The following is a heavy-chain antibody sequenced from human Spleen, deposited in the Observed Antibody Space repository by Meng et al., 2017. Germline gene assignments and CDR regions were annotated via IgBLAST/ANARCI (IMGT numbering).Heavy chain of an antibody. Sequence: QVQVVQFVAGVKKPGASVKVPCKASGYTFPAYWLHWVRRAPGQGLEWMGRINPKSGDTHYAQRFQGRVTMTGDTSISTAYMELSGLRSDDTAMYYCARDEDISAAGKLFGDYWGQGTLVTVSS. J-gene: IGHJ4*02. V-gene: IGHV1-2*06. CDR3: ARDEDISAAGKLFGDY. CDR2: INPKSGDT. D-gene: IGHD6-13*01. CDR1: GYTFPAYW.